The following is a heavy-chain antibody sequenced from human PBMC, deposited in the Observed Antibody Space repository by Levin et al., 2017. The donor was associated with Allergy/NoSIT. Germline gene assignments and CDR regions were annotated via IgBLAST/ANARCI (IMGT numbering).Heavy chain of an antibody. V-gene: IGHV4-34*01. Sequence: SETLSLTCAVYGGSFSGYYWSWIRQPPGKGLEWIGEINHSGSTNYNPSLKSRVTISVDTSKNQFSLKLSSVTAADTAVYYCARGNYDYIWGSYRFAAFDIWGQGTMVTVSS. CDR3: ARGNYDYIWGSYRFAAFDI. CDR1: GGSFSGYY. D-gene: IGHD3-16*02. J-gene: IGHJ3*02. CDR2: INHSGST.